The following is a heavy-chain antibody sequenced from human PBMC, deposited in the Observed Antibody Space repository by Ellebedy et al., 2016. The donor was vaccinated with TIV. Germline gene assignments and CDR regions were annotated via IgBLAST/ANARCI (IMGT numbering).Heavy chain of an antibody. CDR3: ARAKTSSALPYYYGMDV. Sequence: MPSETLSLTCTVSGGSISSYYWSWIRQPPGKGLEWIGYIYYSGSTNYNPSLKSRVTISVDTSKNQFSLKLSSVTAADTAVYYCARAKTSSALPYYYGMDVWGQGTTVTVSS. CDR2: IYYSGST. CDR1: GGSISSYY. V-gene: IGHV4-59*01. D-gene: IGHD4/OR15-4a*01. J-gene: IGHJ6*02.